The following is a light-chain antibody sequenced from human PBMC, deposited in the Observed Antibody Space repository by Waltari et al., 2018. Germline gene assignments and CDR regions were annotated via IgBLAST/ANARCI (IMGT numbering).Light chain of an antibody. V-gene: IGLV2-14*03. CDR2: EVT. CDR3: SSYRSSNNVV. J-gene: IGLJ2*01. Sequence: QSALTQPASVSGSPGQSITIPCTGTGRDIGTFNYVSWYQQHPGKAPKLMIYEVTTRPSGVSHRFSGSKSGNTASLTISVLQAEDEAVYYCSSYRSSNNVVFGGGTKVTVL. CDR1: GRDIGTFNY.